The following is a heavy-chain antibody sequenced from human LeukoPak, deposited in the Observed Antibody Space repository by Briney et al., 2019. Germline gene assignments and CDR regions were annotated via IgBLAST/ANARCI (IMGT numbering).Heavy chain of an antibody. J-gene: IGHJ4*02. D-gene: IGHD3-10*01. Sequence: GGSLRLSCAASGFTFDDYAMHWVRQAPGKGLEWVSGINWNSGSVTYADSVQGRFTISRDNAKNSLYLQMNSLRTEDTALYYCAKGRTYYFFDYWGQGTLVTVSS. V-gene: IGHV3-9*01. CDR1: GFTFDDYA. CDR2: INWNSGSV. CDR3: AKGRTYYFFDY.